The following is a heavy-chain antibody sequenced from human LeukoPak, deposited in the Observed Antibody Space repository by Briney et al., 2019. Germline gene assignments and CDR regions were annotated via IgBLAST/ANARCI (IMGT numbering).Heavy chain of an antibody. V-gene: IGHV3-30*18. D-gene: IGHD4-17*01. CDR3: AKVEVGGATVTTLGY. CDR1: GFTFSSYG. J-gene: IGHJ4*02. CDR2: ISYDGSNK. Sequence: PGGSLRLSCAASGFTFSSYGMHWVRQAPGKGLEWVAVISYDGSNKYYADSVKGRFTISRDNSKNTLYLQMNSLRAEDTAVYYCAKVEVGGATVTTLGYWGQGTLVTVSS.